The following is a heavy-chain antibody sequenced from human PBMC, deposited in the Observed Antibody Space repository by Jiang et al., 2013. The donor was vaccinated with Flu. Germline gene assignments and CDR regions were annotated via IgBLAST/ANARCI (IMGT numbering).Heavy chain of an antibody. Sequence: LEWLALIYWNDDKRYSPSLKSRLTITKDTSKNQVVLTMTNMDPMDTATYYCAHSLAYGPGGCYFDYWGRGNPGHRLL. D-gene: IGHD3-10*01. V-gene: IGHV2-5*01. CDR2: IYWNDDK. J-gene: IGHJ4*02. CDR3: AHSLAYGPGGCYFDY.